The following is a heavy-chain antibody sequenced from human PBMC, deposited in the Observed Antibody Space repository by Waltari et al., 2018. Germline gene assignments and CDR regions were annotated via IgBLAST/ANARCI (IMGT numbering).Heavy chain of an antibody. CDR2: IYHSGST. J-gene: IGHJ5*02. Sequence: QVQLQESGPGLVKPSETLSLTCAVSGYSISSGYYWGWIRQPPGKGLEWIGSIYHSGSTYYNPSLKSRVTISVDTSKNQFSLKLSSVTAADTAVYYCAREGIAAAGWFDPWGQGTLVTVSS. CDR3: AREGIAAAGWFDP. D-gene: IGHD6-13*01. CDR1: GYSISSGYY. V-gene: IGHV4-38-2*02.